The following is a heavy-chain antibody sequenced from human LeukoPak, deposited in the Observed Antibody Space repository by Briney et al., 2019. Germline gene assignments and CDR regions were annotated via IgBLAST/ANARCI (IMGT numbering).Heavy chain of an antibody. CDR1: GYTFTGYY. J-gene: IGHJ4*02. Sequence: ASVKVSCKASGYTFTGYYMHWVRQAPGQGLEWMGWINPNSGGTNYAQKFQGRVTMTRDTSISTAYMELSRLRSDDTAVYYCASRVPPGESFFDYWGQGTLVTVSS. CDR3: ASRVPPGESFFDY. D-gene: IGHD1-14*01. CDR2: INPNSGGT. V-gene: IGHV1-2*02.